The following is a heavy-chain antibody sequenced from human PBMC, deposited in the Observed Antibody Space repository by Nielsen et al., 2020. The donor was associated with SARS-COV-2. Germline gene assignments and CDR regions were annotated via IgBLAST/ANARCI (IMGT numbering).Heavy chain of an antibody. Sequence: SETLSLTCTVSGGSITTTTYYWGWIRQPPGKGLEWIGNIYYSGSTYYNPSLKSRVSISVDTSKNQISLRLSSVTAADTAVIYCARGAYDYGGHNDFDHWGQGTLVTVSS. J-gene: IGHJ4*02. D-gene: IGHD4-23*01. V-gene: IGHV4-39*01. CDR3: ARGAYDYGGHNDFDH. CDR2: IYYSGST. CDR1: GGSITTTTYY.